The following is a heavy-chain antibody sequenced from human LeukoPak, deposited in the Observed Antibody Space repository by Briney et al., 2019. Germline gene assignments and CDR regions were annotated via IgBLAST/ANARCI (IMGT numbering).Heavy chain of an antibody. CDR1: GFTYSSHA. J-gene: IGHJ5*02. Sequence: GGSLRLSCAASGFTYSSHAMSWARQAPGKGLEWVSVISGSGGNTYYADSAKGRFTISRDNSKDTLFLQMNSLRAEDTAVYYCAKVTSWSFTWGQGTLVTVSS. V-gene: IGHV3-23*01. CDR3: AKVTSWSFT. D-gene: IGHD2-2*01. CDR2: ISGSGGNT.